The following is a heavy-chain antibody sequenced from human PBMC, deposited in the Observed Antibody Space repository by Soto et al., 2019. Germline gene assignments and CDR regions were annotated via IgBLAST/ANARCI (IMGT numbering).Heavy chain of an antibody. D-gene: IGHD3-3*01. CDR1: GLSLSTSGVG. V-gene: IGHV2-5*02. CDR3: AHKPLLRFLEWSYYFDY. J-gene: IGHJ4*02. Sequence: SGPTLVNPTQTLTLTCTFSGLSLSTSGVGVGWIRQPPGKALEWLALIYWDDDKRYSPSLKSRLTITKDTSKNQVVLTMTNMDPVDTATYYCAHKPLLRFLEWSYYFDYWGQGTLVTVSS. CDR2: IYWDDDK.